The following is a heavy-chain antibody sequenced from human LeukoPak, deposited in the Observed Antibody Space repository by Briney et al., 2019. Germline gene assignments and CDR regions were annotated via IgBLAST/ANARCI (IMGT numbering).Heavy chain of an antibody. Sequence: SETLSLTCTVSGGSISSSSYYWGWIRQPPGKGLEWIGSIYYSGSTDYNPSLKSRVTISVDTSKNQFSLKLSSVTAADTAVYYCARVRITYYYDSSGYSFDPWGQGTLVTVSS. CDR2: IYYSGST. D-gene: IGHD3-22*01. CDR1: GGSISSSSYY. J-gene: IGHJ5*02. CDR3: ARVRITYYYDSSGYSFDP. V-gene: IGHV4-39*07.